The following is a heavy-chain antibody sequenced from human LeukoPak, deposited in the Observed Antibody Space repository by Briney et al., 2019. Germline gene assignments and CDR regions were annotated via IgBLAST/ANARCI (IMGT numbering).Heavy chain of an antibody. CDR3: ASAVGYLAV. CDR2: IYPGDSGT. CDR1: GYTFTSYG. Sequence: ASVKVSCKASGYTFTSYGISWVRQAPGQGLEWTGTIYPGDSGTTYSPSFQGQVTISADKSISTAYLQWSSLKASDTAMYYCASAVGYLAVWGQGTLVTVSS. V-gene: IGHV5-51*01. D-gene: IGHD3-9*01. J-gene: IGHJ4*02.